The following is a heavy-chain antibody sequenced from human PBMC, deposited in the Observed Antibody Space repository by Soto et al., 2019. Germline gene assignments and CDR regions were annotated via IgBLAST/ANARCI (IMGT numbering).Heavy chain of an antibody. CDR2: IYYSGST. V-gene: IGHV4-39*01. J-gene: IGHJ4*02. Sequence: PSEILSLTCTVSGGSIGSSSFYWGWIRQPPGKGLEWIGTIYYSGSTYYSPSLQSRVTISADTSKNQFSLKLTSVTAADTAVYYFSRPGVNGGVAGSGSFDYWGQGTLVTVSS. CDR3: SRPGVNGGVAGSGSFDY. D-gene: IGHD3-10*01. CDR1: GGSIGSSSFY.